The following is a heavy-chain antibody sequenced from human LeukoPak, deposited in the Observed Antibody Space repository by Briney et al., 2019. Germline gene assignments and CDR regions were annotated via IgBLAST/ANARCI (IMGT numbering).Heavy chain of an antibody. V-gene: IGHV3-66*01. CDR1: GLTVSSTY. CDR2: IYSDGST. J-gene: IGHJ4*02. Sequence: PGGSLRLSCAASGLTVSSTYMSWVRQAPGKGLEWVSVIYSDGSTHYADSVKGRFTISRDNSKNTVYLQMNSLRAEDTAVYFCARRPDYGGTPTFDYWGQGTLVTVSS. CDR3: ARRPDYGGTPTFDY. D-gene: IGHD4-23*01.